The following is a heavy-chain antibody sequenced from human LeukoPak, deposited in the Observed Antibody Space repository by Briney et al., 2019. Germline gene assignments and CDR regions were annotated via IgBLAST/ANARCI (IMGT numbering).Heavy chain of an antibody. D-gene: IGHD3-10*01. V-gene: IGHV3-7*03. Sequence: GGSLRLSCAASGFTFSSHWMTWVRQAPGKGLEWVANINPDGSEKHYVDFVKGRFTISRDNSKNTLYLQMNSLRGEDTATYYCVQDLWYGEYEYWGQGTLVTVSS. CDR1: GFTFSSHW. CDR2: INPDGSEK. CDR3: VQDLWYGEYEY. J-gene: IGHJ4*02.